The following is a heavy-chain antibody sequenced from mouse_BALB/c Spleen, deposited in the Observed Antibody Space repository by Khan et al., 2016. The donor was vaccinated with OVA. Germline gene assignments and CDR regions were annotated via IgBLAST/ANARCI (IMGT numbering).Heavy chain of an antibody. CDR3: ARGGYGGTMDY. CDR2: INTYTGEP. CDR1: GYTFTTYG. V-gene: IGHV9-3-1*01. D-gene: IGHD1-2*01. J-gene: IGHJ4*01. Sequence: QIQLVQSGPELKKPGVTVKISCKASGYTFTTYGMNWVKQAPGKGLKWMGWINTYTGEPTYVDDFKGRFAFSLETSASTAYLQINNLKNEDTATDVGARGGYGGTMDYWGQGTSVTVSA.